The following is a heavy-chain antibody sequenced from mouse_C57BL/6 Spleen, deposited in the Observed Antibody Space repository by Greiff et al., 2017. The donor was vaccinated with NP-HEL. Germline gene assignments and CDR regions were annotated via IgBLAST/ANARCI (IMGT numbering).Heavy chain of an antibody. D-gene: IGHD4-1*01. J-gene: IGHJ2*01. CDR3: ARARGTGGGLDY. Sequence: EVQLQESGPVLVKPGASVKMSCKASGYTFTDYYMNWVKQSHGKSLEWIGVINPYNGGTSYNQKFKGKATLTVDKSSSTAYMELNSLTSEDSAVYYCARARGTGGGLDYWGQGTTLTVSS. V-gene: IGHV1-19*01. CDR2: INPYNGGT. CDR1: GYTFTDYY.